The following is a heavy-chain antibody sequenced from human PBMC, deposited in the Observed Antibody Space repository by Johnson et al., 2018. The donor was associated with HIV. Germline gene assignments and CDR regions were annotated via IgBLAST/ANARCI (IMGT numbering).Heavy chain of an antibody. CDR1: GFTFSSHG. D-gene: IGHD3-22*01. CDR2: IRYDGSNK. J-gene: IGHJ3*02. CDR3: ARGKQNYYDSSGYAFDI. V-gene: IGHV3-30*02. Sequence: VQLMESGGGVVPPGGSLRLSCAASGFTFSSHGLHWVRQAPGKGLEGVAFIRYDGSNKDYAESVRGRVTISRDNSNNTLYLQMNSLRAEDTAVYYCARGKQNYYDSSGYAFDIWGQGTVVTVSS.